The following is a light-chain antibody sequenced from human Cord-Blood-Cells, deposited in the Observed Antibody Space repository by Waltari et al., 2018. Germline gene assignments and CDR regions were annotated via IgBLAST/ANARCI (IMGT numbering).Light chain of an antibody. CDR1: QDISNY. CDR3: QQYDNLPPRVT. J-gene: IGKJ4*01. Sequence: DIQMTQSPSSLSASVGDRVTITCQASQDISNYLNWYQQKPGKAPKLLSYDASNLETGVPSRFSGSGSGTDFTFTISSLQPEDIATYYCQQYDNLPPRVTFGGGTKVEIK. V-gene: IGKV1-33*01. CDR2: DAS.